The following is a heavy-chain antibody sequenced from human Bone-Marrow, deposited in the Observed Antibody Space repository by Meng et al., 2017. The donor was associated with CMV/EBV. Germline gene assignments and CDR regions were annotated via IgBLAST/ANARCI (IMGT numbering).Heavy chain of an antibody. J-gene: IGHJ5*02. D-gene: IGHD2-2*02. CDR1: GFTFSSYW. Sequence: LSLTCAASGFTFSSYWMSWVRQAPGKGLEWVANIKQDGSEKYYVDSVKGRFTISRDNAKNSLYLQMNSLRAEDTAVYYCARVRVYCSSTSCYTRFDPWGQGTLVNGAS. CDR3: ARVRVYCSSTSCYTRFDP. V-gene: IGHV3-7*01. CDR2: IKQDGSEK.